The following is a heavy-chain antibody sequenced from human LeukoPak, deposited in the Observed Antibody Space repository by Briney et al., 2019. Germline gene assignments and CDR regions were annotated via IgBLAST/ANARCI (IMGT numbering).Heavy chain of an antibody. CDR1: GYTFTSYD. CDR2: MNPNSGNT. D-gene: IGHD3-22*01. J-gene: IGHJ4*02. CDR3: ARVKYYYDSSGLLNY. Sequence: ASVKVSCKASGYTFTSYDINWVRQATGHGLEWMGWMNPNSGNTGYAQKFQRRVTMTRNTSISTAYMELSSLRSEDTAVYYCARVKYYYDSSGLLNYWGQGTLVTVSS. V-gene: IGHV1-8*01.